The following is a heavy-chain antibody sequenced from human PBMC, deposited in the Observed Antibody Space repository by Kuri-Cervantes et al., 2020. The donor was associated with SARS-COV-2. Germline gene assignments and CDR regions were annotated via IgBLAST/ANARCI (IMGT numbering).Heavy chain of an antibody. V-gene: IGHV4-39*01. CDR1: GGSISSSSYY. CDR2: IYYSGST. J-gene: IGHJ4*02. D-gene: IGHD5-24*01. Sequence: SETLSLTCTVSGGSISSSSYYWGWIRQPPGKGLEWIGSIYYSGSTYYNPSLKSRVTISIDTSKNQFSLKLSSVTAADTAVYYCARHSSDGYNPPSYYFDYWGQGTLVTVSS. CDR3: ARHSSDGYNPPSYYFDY.